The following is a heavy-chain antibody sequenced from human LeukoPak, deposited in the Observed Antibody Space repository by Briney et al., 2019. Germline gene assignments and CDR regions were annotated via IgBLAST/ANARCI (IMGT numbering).Heavy chain of an antibody. Sequence: GGSLRLSCAVSGFTFSGFWMSWSRQAPRKGLEWVASINSDGSEGYYADVVKGRFTISRDNAKNPLYLQINSLRAEDTAVYYCARSSYSSSSSVWGQGTMVTVSS. J-gene: IGHJ3*01. V-gene: IGHV3-7*03. CDR3: ARSSYSSSSSV. CDR1: GFTFSGFW. CDR2: INSDGSEG. D-gene: IGHD6-6*01.